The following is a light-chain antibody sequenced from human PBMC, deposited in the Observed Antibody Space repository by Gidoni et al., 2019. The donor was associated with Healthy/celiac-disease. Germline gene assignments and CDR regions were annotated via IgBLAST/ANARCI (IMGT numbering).Light chain of an antibody. CDR1: QSVSSSY. CDR3: QQYGSSPET. J-gene: IGKJ1*01. CDR2: GAS. V-gene: IGKV3-20*01. Sequence: ELVLTQSPGTLSLPPGERATLPCRASQSVSSSYLAWYQQKPGQAPRLLIYGASSRATGIPDRFSGSGSGTDFTLTISRLEPEDFAVYYCQQYGSSPETFGQGTKVEIK.